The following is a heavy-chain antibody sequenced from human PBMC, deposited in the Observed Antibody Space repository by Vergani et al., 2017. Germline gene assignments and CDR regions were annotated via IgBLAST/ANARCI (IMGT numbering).Heavy chain of an antibody. Sequence: EVQLAQSGAEVKKPGESLKISCQGFGYRFGYYKLALVRNMPGKRLELVGIISPGGSYIRYCPSFQGQVTISADEFISNAYLEWSSLKASETAMYFCARLRREPGSYHDQWGQGTLITVSS. J-gene: IGHJ5*02. CDR3: ARLRREPGSYHDQ. D-gene: IGHD1-26*01. CDR2: ISPGGSYI. V-gene: IGHV5-51*01. CDR1: GYRFGYYK.